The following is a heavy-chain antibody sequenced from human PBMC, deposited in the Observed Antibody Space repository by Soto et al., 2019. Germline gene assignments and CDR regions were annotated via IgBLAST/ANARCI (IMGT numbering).Heavy chain of an antibody. J-gene: IGHJ4*02. CDR1: GFTFSSYS. D-gene: IGHD3-9*01. CDR3: ARYLLGRGILRYFDWPVIVFDY. Sequence: TGWSLRLSCAASGFTFSSYSMNWVRQAPGKGLEWVSSISSSSSYIYYADSVKGRFTISRDNAKNSLYLQMNSLRAEDTAVYYCARYLLGRGILRYFDWPVIVFDYWGQGTLVTVSS. CDR2: ISSSSSYI. V-gene: IGHV3-21*01.